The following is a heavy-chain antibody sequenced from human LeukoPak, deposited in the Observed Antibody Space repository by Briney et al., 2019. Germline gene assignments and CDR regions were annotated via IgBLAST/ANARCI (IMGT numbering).Heavy chain of an antibody. CDR2: INPNSGGT. Sequence: ASVKVSCKASGYTFTGYYMHWLRQAPGQGLEWMGWINPNSGGTNYAQKFQGRVTMTRDTSISTAYMELSRLRSDDTAVYYCARAHVYGAHFDYWGQGTLVTVSS. CDR3: ARAHVYGAHFDY. V-gene: IGHV1-2*02. J-gene: IGHJ4*02. D-gene: IGHD5/OR15-5a*01. CDR1: GYTFTGYY.